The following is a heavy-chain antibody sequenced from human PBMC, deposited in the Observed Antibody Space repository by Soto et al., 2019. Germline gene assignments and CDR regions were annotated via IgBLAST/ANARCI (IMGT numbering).Heavy chain of an antibody. J-gene: IGHJ4*02. D-gene: IGHD6-13*01. CDR2: ISSSDSNT. CDR1: GFTFSDFY. Sequence: PGGSLRLSCAASGFTFSDFYMSWIRHALGKGLGWVSYISSSDSNTPDAESVNGRFTISRDNAKNPVYLQMNSQRADHKDVYYCARVGSTSAAGVLDYWGQGTLVTVSS. CDR3: ARVGSTSAAGVLDY. V-gene: IGHV3-11*06.